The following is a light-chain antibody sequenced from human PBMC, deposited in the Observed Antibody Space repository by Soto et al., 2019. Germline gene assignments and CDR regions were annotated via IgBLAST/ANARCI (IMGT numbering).Light chain of an antibody. CDR3: QRYSNVHST. J-gene: IGKJ1*01. CDR1: QRVSRRY. V-gene: IGKV3-20*01. Sequence: EIVLTQSPGTLSLSPGERATLSCRASQRVSRRYLAWYQQKPGQAPRLLLYGASSRATGIPDSVSGSGSEIDFSHIIRRLEYEDFAENYCQRYSNVHSTFGQANEVEF. CDR2: GAS.